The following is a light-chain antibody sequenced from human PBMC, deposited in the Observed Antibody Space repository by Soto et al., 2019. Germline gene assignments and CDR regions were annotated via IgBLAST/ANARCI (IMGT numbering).Light chain of an antibody. Sequence: QSALTQPASVSGSPGQSITISCTGTSSDVGYYNYVSWFQQHPGKAPRLVISDVTNRPSGVSNRFSGSKSGNTASLTISGLQAEDEAHYYCSSYTSSSTRVFGTGTKVTVL. CDR3: SSYTSSSTRV. CDR2: DVT. J-gene: IGLJ1*01. CDR1: SSDVGYYNY. V-gene: IGLV2-14*03.